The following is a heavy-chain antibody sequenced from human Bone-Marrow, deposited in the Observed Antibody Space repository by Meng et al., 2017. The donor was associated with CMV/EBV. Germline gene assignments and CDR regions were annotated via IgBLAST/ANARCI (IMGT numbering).Heavy chain of an antibody. V-gene: IGHV1-8*01. CDR3: ARLTGVVIMEDY. J-gene: IGHJ4*02. Sequence: QASGYTFTSYDIHRVGQAHGKRVEWMGWMNPNSGNTGYAQKFQGRVTMNKNTSISTAYMELSSLRSEETAVYYCARLTGVVIMEDYWGQGTLVTVSS. CDR2: MNPNSGNT. D-gene: IGHD3-3*01. CDR1: GYTFTSYD.